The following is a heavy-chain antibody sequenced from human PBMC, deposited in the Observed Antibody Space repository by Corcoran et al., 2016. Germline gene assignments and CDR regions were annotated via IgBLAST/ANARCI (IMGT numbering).Heavy chain of an antibody. CDR3: SIGGYYYGSGSYYFLDY. D-gene: IGHD3-10*01. V-gene: IGHV1-8*01. CDR1: GYTFTSYD. CDR2: MNPNRGNT. J-gene: IGHJ4*02. Sequence: QVQLVQSGAEVKKPGASVKVSCKASGYTFTSYDINWVRQATGQGLEWMGWMNPNRGNTGYAQKFQGRVTMTRNTSISTAYMELSSLRSEDTAVYYCSIGGYYYGSGSYYFLDYWGQGTLVTVSS.